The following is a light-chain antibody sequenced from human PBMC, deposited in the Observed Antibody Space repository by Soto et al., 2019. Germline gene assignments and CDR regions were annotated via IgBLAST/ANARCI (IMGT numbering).Light chain of an antibody. Sequence: EIVMTQSPATLSVSPGERATLSCRASQSVSSNLAWYQQKPGQAHRLLIYGASTRAMALPARFSGSESGTEFTLTISRLQSEDCAVYSCPQYDQWHPWTFVPGTQMQIK. CDR2: GAS. CDR1: QSVSSN. V-gene: IGKV3-15*01. CDR3: PQYDQWHPWT. J-gene: IGKJ1*01.